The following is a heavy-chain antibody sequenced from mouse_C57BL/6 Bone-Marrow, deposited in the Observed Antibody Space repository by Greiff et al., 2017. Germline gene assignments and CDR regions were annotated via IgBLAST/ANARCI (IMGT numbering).Heavy chain of an antibody. CDR3: AREDYSGSSRFDY. J-gene: IGHJ2*01. Sequence: VQVVESGAELVKPGASVKISCKASGYTFTDYYINWVKQRPGQGLEWIGKIGPGSGSTYYNEKFKGKATLTADKSSSTAYMQLSSLTSEDSSVYFCAREDYSGSSRFDYWGRDTTLTVSS. CDR1: GYTFTDYY. CDR2: IGPGSGST. D-gene: IGHD1-1*01. V-gene: IGHV1-77*01.